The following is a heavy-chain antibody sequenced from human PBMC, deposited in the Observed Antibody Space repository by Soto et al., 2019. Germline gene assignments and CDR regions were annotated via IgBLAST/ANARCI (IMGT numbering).Heavy chain of an antibody. CDR2: IHHSGSI. D-gene: IGHD2-21*02. CDR1: GDSISSDYYH. V-gene: IGHV4-30-4*08. CDR3: ARDDDGGDSLDV. Sequence: QVQLQQSGPGLVKPSQTLSLTCTVSGDSISSDYYHWTWIRQSPGKGLEWIGYIHHSGSILYNPSLKSRVTISVDTSKNQFSLHLTSVTAAVTAVSFCARDDDGGDSLDVWGQGTTVTVSS. J-gene: IGHJ6*02.